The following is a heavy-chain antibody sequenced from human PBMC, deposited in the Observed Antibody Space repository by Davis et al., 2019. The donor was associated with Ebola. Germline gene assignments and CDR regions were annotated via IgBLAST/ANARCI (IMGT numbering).Heavy chain of an antibody. D-gene: IGHD3-16*01. Sequence: SETLSLTCAVYGGSFSGYYWSWIRQPPGKGLEWIGYIYYSGSTNYNPSLKSRVTISVDTSKNQFSLKLSSVTAADTAVYYCARVWAGGYYYGMDVWGQGTTVTVSS. CDR2: IYYSGST. J-gene: IGHJ6*02. V-gene: IGHV4-59*01. CDR3: ARVWAGGYYYGMDV. CDR1: GGSFSGYY.